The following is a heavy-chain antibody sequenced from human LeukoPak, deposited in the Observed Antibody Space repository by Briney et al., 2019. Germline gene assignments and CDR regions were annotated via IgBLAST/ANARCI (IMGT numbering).Heavy chain of an antibody. J-gene: IGHJ5*02. Sequence: SVKVSCKASGGTFSSYAISWVRQAPGQGLEWMGGIIPIFGTANYAQKFQGRVTITADESTSTAYMELSSLRSEDTAVYYCARLGPFYDSSSYGDYNWFDPWGQGTLVTVSS. CDR1: GGTFSSYA. V-gene: IGHV1-69*13. D-gene: IGHD3-22*01. CDR2: IIPIFGTA. CDR3: ARLGPFYDSSSYGDYNWFDP.